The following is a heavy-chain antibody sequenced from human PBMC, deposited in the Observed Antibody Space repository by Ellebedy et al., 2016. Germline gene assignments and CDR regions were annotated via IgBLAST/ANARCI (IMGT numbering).Heavy chain of an antibody. D-gene: IGHD2-15*01. V-gene: IGHV4-59*08. J-gene: IGHJ4*02. CDR3: ARRGTYCSGGSCYAYYFDY. CDR1: GGSISSYY. CDR2: IYYSGST. Sequence: SETLSLTCTVSGGSISSYYWSWIRQPPGKGLEWIGYIYYSGSTNYNPSLKSRVTISVDTSKNQFSLKLSSVTAADTAVYYCARRGTYCSGGSCYAYYFDYWGQGTLVTVSS.